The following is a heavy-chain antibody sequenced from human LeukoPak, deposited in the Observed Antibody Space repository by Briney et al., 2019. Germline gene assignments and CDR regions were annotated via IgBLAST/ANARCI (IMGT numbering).Heavy chain of an antibody. V-gene: IGHV4-34*01. J-gene: IGHJ4*02. CDR3: ARDPGLTAAGPTGYFDY. D-gene: IGHD3-9*01. Sequence: PSETLSLTCAVYGGSFSGYYWSWIRQPPGKGLEWIGEFNHSGSTNYNPSLKSRVTISVDTSKNQFSLKLSSVTAADTAVYYCARDPGLTAAGPTGYFDYWGQGTLVTVSS. CDR1: GGSFSGYY. CDR2: FNHSGST.